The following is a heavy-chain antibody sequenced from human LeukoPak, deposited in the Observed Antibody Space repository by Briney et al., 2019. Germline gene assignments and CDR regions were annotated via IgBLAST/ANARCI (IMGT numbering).Heavy chain of an antibody. CDR3: ARDPSGYGMDV. Sequence: PGVSLRLSCAASVFLFSTYDVQWVRHVAGKGLEWVSAICIAGDTHYQGSVKGRFTISRENAKNCVYLEMNNLSAGDTAVYYCARDPSGYGMDVWGQGTTVTVSS. J-gene: IGHJ6*02. CDR2: ICIAGDT. CDR1: VFLFSTYD. V-gene: IGHV3-13*01.